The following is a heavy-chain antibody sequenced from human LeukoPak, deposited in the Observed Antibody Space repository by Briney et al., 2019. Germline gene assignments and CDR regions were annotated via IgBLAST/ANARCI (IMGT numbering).Heavy chain of an antibody. V-gene: IGHV3-74*01. CDR2: INSDGSRT. D-gene: IGHD6-13*01. CDR1: GFTFSSYW. J-gene: IGHJ4*02. CDR3: ARHIAAAGPGFDY. Sequence: GGSLRLSCAASGFTFSSYWMHWVRQAPGKGLVWVSRINSDGSRTSYADSVKGRFTISRDNAKNTLYLQMNSLRAEDTAVYYCARHIAAAGPGFDYWGQGTLVTVSS.